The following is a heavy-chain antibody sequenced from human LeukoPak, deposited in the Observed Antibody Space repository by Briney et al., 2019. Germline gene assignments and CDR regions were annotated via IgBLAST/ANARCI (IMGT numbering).Heavy chain of an antibody. D-gene: IGHD3-16*01. CDR2: ISSSSSYI. V-gene: IGHV3-21*03. Sequence: PGGSLRLSCAASGFTFSSYSMNWVRQAPGKGLEWVSSISSSSSYIYYADSVKGRFTISRDNAKNSLYLQMNSLKTEDTAVYYCTRDIQPRPGGDNDYWGQGALVTVSS. J-gene: IGHJ4*02. CDR3: TRDIQPRPGGDNDY. CDR1: GFTFSSYS.